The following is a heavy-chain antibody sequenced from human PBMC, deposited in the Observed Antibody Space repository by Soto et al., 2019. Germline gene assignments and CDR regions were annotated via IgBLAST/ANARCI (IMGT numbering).Heavy chain of an antibody. J-gene: IGHJ6*02. V-gene: IGHV4-4*07. CDR1: GGSISSYY. CDR3: ARLATCASSPGMDV. CDR2: IYSSGST. Sequence: QVQLQESGPGLVKPSETLSLTCTVSGGSISSYYWSWIRQPAGKGLEWIGRIYSSGSTNYNDSLKSRITMSVDTSKNPFSLVMASGTAAVTAVYYCARLATCASSPGMDVWGQGATVTVSS. D-gene: IGHD2-21*01.